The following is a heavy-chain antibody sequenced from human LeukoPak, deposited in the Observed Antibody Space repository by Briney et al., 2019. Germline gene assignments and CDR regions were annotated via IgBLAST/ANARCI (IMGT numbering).Heavy chain of an antibody. V-gene: IGHV1-46*01. CDR1: VYTSTSNY. J-gene: IGHJ4*02. CDR2: IYPRDGST. Sequence: ASVKGSSKASVYTSTSNYIHWVRQAPVQGLEWMGMIYPRDGSTSYAQKFQGRVTVTRDTSTSTVHMELSGLRSEDTAVYYCARDQEGFDYWGQGTLVTVSS. CDR3: ARDQEGFDY.